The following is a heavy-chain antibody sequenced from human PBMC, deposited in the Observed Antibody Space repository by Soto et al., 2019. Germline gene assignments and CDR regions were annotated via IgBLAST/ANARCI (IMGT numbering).Heavy chain of an antibody. J-gene: IGHJ5*02. V-gene: IGHV4-34*01. CDR2: INHSGST. Sequence: PSETLSLTCAVYGGSFSGYYWSWIRQPPGKGLEWIGEINHSGSTNYNPSLKSRVTISVDTSKNQFSLKLSSVTAADTAVYYCAREAGPDRWFDPWGQGTLVTVSS. CDR1: GGSFSGYY. CDR3: AREAGPDRWFDP. D-gene: IGHD6-19*01.